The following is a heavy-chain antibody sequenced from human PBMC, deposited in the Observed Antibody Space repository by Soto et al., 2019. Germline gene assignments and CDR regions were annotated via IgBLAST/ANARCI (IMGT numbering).Heavy chain of an antibody. CDR3: ARGSPPYYDFWSGYPPTWFDP. V-gene: IGHV4-34*01. D-gene: IGHD3-3*01. Sequence: SETLSLTCAVYCGAFSGYYWSWILHPPGKGLEWIGEINHSGSTNYNPSLKSRVTISVDTSKNQFSLKLSSVTAADTAVYYCARGSPPYYDFWSGYPPTWFDPWGQGTLVTVSS. CDR1: CGAFSGYY. J-gene: IGHJ5*02. CDR2: INHSGST.